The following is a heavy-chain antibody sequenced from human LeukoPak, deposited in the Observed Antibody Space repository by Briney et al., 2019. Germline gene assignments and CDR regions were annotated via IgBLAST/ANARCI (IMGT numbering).Heavy chain of an antibody. J-gene: IGHJ4*02. CDR3: GRDFREMPNY. CDR1: GYTFTRYY. Sequence: GASVKVSCKASGYTFTRYYMHWVRQAPGQGLEWMGIIDPSGGSTSYAQNFQGGVTMTRDATTSTVYLELSSLRSEDTAVYYCGRDFREMPNYWGQGTLVTVSS. CDR2: IDPSGGST. V-gene: IGHV1-46*01. D-gene: IGHD5-24*01.